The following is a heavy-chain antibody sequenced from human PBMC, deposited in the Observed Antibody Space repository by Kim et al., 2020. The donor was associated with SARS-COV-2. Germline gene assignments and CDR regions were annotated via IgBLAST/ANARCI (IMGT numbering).Heavy chain of an antibody. CDR2: IAYDGSNK. D-gene: IGHD3-22*01. J-gene: IGHJ4*02. V-gene: IGHV3-30*18. CDR3: AKGPYYYERSGWGRFDY. Sequence: GGSLRLSCAASGFTFSSYGMHWVRQAPGKGLEWVAGIAYDGSNKYYADSVKGRFTISRDNSKNTLYLQMNSLRAEDTAVYSCAKGPYYYERSGWGRFDYWRRGPRVSVSS. CDR1: GFTFSSYG.